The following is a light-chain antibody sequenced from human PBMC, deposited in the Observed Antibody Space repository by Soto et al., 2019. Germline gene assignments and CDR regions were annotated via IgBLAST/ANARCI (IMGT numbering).Light chain of an antibody. CDR1: QGIGNY. CDR3: QNHNNAPWK. J-gene: IGKJ1*01. V-gene: IGKV1-27*01. Sequence: IQMTKSPSSLSAAVGDRVTITCRASQGIGNYLALYQHNSGKVHKLLIYAAYTLQSVVPPRVSGSRSGTDVTLTISSQQPEDVAPYYFQNHNNAPWKFGQGTPVEIQ. CDR2: AAY.